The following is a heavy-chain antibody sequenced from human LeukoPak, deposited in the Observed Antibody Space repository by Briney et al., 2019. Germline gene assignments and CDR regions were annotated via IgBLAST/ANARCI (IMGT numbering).Heavy chain of an antibody. Sequence: PSETLSLTCTVSGGSISSSSYYWGWIRQPPGKGLEWIGSIYYSGSTYYNPSLKSRVTISVDTSKNQFSLKLSSVTAADTAVYYCARVITNYYDSSGYLDAFDIWGQGTMVTVSS. V-gene: IGHV4-39*07. J-gene: IGHJ3*02. CDR2: IYYSGST. D-gene: IGHD3-22*01. CDR1: GGSISSSSYY. CDR3: ARVITNYYDSSGYLDAFDI.